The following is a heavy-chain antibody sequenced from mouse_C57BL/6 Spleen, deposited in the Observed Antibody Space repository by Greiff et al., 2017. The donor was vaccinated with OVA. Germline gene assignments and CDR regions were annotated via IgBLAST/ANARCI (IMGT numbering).Heavy chain of an antibody. CDR3: ASSYYDYDEGFAY. Sequence: QVQLKESGAELVKPGASVKISCKASGYAFSSYWMNWVKQRPGKGLEWIGQIYPGDGDTNYNGKFKGKATLTADKSSSTAYMQLSSLTSEDSAVYFCASSYYDYDEGFAYWGQGTLVTVSA. V-gene: IGHV1-80*01. J-gene: IGHJ3*01. D-gene: IGHD2-4*01. CDR1: GYAFSSYW. CDR2: IYPGDGDT.